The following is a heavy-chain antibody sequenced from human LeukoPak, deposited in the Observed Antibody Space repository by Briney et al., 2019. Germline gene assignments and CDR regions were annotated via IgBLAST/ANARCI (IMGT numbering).Heavy chain of an antibody. V-gene: IGHV3-48*03. CDR1: GFTFSSYE. Sequence: GGSLRLSCAASGFTFSSYEMNWVRQAPGKGLEWVSYISSSGSTIYYADSVKGRFTISRDNARNSLYLQMNSLRAEDTAVYYCARRPYYYDSLDYWGQGTLVTVSS. D-gene: IGHD3-22*01. J-gene: IGHJ4*02. CDR2: ISSSGSTI. CDR3: ARRPYYYDSLDY.